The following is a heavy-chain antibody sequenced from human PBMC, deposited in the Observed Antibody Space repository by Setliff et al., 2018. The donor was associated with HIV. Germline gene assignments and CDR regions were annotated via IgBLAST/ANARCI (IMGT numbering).Heavy chain of an antibody. CDR1: GGSMSSYY. D-gene: IGHD6-13*01. CDR2: IYTSGST. Sequence: PSETLSLTCAVSGGSMSSYYWSWIRQTPGKGLEWIGYIYTSGSTNYNPSLKNRVTISVDTSKNQFSLRLSSVTAADTAVYYCARGYSSSWYDSWGQGARVTISS. J-gene: IGHJ5*01. CDR3: ARGYSSSWYDS. V-gene: IGHV4-4*08.